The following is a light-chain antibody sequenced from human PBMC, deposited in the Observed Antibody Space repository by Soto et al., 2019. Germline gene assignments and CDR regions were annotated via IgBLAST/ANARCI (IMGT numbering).Light chain of an antibody. CDR2: EVS. V-gene: IGLV2-8*01. CDR3: SSYAGSNNYV. J-gene: IGLJ1*01. CDR1: SSDVGGYNY. Sequence: VLTQPPSASGSPGQSVTISCTGTSSDVGGYNYVSWYQQHPGKAPKLMIYEVSKRPSGVPDRFSGSKSGNTASLTVSGLQAEDEADYYCSSYAGSNNYVFGTGTKVTVL.